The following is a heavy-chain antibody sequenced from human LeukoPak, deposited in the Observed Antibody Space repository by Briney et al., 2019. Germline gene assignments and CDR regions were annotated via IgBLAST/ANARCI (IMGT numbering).Heavy chain of an antibody. Sequence: SETLSLTCTVSGGSISSSSYYWGWIRQSPGKGLEWIGSIYYSGSTYYNPSLKSRVIMSVDTSKNQFSLKLSSVTAADTAVYYCAREYSSGWYSYYYMDVWGKGTTVTISS. CDR1: GGSISSSSYY. D-gene: IGHD6-19*01. V-gene: IGHV4-39*07. CDR3: AREYSSGWYSYYYMDV. J-gene: IGHJ6*03. CDR2: IYYSGST.